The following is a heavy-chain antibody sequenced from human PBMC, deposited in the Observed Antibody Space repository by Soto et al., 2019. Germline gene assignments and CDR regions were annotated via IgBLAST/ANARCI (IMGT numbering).Heavy chain of an antibody. Sequence: QVQLVQSGAEVKKPGSSVTVSCKASGGTFSSYAISWVRQAPGQGLEWMGGIIPIFGTANYAQKFQGRVTITANESTSTADMEVSSLRSEDTAVYYCERAQGNYYDSSGYYYYDYYGMDVRGQGTTVTVS. CDR2: IIPIFGTA. D-gene: IGHD3-22*01. V-gene: IGHV1-69*01. CDR1: GGTFSSYA. J-gene: IGHJ6*02. CDR3: ERAQGNYYDSSGYYYYDYYGMDV.